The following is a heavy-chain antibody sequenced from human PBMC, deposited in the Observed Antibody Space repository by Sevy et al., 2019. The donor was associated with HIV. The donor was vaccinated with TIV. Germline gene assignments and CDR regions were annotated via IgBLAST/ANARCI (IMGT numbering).Heavy chain of an antibody. V-gene: IGHV1-69*13. CDR1: GRAFNNYA. J-gene: IGHJ4*02. CDR2: IIPKIGPA. D-gene: IGHD6-13*01. CDR3: AKSISWYASFDF. Sequence: ASVKVSCKVSGRAFNNYAISWVRQAPGQGLEWMGGIIPKIGPANYGQKFQDRVTITADESTSIAYMESRSLRSEDTAIYYCAKSISWYASFDFWGQGTLVTVSS.